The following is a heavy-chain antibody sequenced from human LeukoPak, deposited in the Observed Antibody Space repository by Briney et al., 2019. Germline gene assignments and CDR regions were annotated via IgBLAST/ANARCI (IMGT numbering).Heavy chain of an antibody. Sequence: GGSLRLSCVAYGFTLGSSGMHWVRQALGKGLDWVAVIAYDGRDENYADSVKGRFTISRDNFKNTLYLQMNSLGPEGTAMYYCARDVMAVAGTLGFDCWGQGALVTVSS. V-gene: IGHV3-30*19. CDR1: GFTLGSSG. CDR3: ARDVMAVAGTLGFDC. J-gene: IGHJ4*02. CDR2: IAYDGRDE. D-gene: IGHD6-19*01.